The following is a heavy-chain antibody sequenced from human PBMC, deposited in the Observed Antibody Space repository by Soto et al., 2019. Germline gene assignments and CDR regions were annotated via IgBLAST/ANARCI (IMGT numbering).Heavy chain of an antibody. V-gene: IGHV4-4*02. D-gene: IGHD3-10*01. CDR3: ARGRGRYYGSGSYGPYYYYGMDV. J-gene: IGHJ6*02. CDR2: ISHSGST. Sequence: SETLSLTCAVSGASISSGNWWSWVRQPPGKGLEWIGEISHSGSTNYNPSLKSRVTISIDKSRNQFSLKLSSVTAADTAVYYCARGRGRYYGSGSYGPYYYYGMDVWGQGTTVT. CDR1: GASISSGNW.